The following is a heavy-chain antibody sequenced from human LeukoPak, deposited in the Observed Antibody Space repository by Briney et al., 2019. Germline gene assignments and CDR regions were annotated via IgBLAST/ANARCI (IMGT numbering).Heavy chain of an antibody. CDR2: ISSTSNYI. J-gene: IGHJ6*02. Sequence: SGGSLRLSCAVSGFNFNTYSMNWVRQAPGKGPEWVSSISSTSNYIYYAESVKGRFAVSRDNAKNSLYLQMNSLRADDTAVYYCARAGDILLVSYFHFYGMDVWGQGTTVIVSS. CDR3: ARAGDILLVSYFHFYGMDV. D-gene: IGHD7-27*01. CDR1: GFNFNTYS. V-gene: IGHV3-21*01.